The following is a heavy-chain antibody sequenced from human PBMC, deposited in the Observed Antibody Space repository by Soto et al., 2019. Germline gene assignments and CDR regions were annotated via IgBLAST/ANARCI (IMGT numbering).Heavy chain of an antibody. J-gene: IGHJ4*02. CDR2: IYSGGST. CDR3: ARGGTPKDY. CDR1: GFTVSRNY. V-gene: IGHV3-53*04. Sequence: EVRLEEPGGGLVQPGGSLRLSCVVSGFTVSRNYMSWVRQGPGKGLEWVSVIYSGGSTYYADSVKGRFTISRHNSKNTLYLQMNSLGAEDTAVYSCARGGTPKDYWGQGTLVTVSS. D-gene: IGHD1-1*01.